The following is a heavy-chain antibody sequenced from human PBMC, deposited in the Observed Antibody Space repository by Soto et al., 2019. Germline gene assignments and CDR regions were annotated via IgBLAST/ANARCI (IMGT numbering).Heavy chain of an antibody. D-gene: IGHD3-22*01. CDR1: GFTFSSYS. V-gene: IGHV3-48*04. J-gene: IGHJ4*02. CDR3: ARDSRPYYYGSSGYLPKVTFDY. Sequence: PGGSLRLSCAASGFTFSSYSMNWVRQAPGKGLEWVSYISSSSSTIYYADSVKGRFTISRDNAKNSLYLRMNSLRAEDTAVYYCARDSRPYYYGSSGYLPKVTFDYWGQGTLVTVSS. CDR2: ISSSSSTI.